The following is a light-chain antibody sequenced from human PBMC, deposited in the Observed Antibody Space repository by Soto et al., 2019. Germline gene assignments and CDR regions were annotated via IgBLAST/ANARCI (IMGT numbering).Light chain of an antibody. V-gene: IGKV3-20*01. CDR3: HQYGRSRT. CDR2: GAS. CDR1: QSVSSSY. J-gene: IGKJ1*01. Sequence: EIVLTQSPGTLSLSPGERGTLSCRASQSVSSSYLAWYQQKPGQAPRLLIYGASSRATGIPDRFSGRGSGTDFTLTIIRLEPEDFAVYYCHQYGRSRTFGQGTKVEIK.